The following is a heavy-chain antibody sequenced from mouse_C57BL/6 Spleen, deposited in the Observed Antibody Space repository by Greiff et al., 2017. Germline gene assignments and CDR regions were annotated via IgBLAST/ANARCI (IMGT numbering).Heavy chain of an antibody. Sequence: QVQLQQPGAELVKPGASVKLSCKASGYTFTSYWMHWVKQRPGQGLEWIGMIHPNSGSTNYNEKFKGKATLTVDKSSSTAYMQLSSLTSEDSAVYYCARSSNWDVDYWGQGTTLTVSS. D-gene: IGHD4-1*01. CDR1: GYTFTSYW. J-gene: IGHJ2*01. CDR2: IHPNSGST. CDR3: ARSSNWDVDY. V-gene: IGHV1-64*01.